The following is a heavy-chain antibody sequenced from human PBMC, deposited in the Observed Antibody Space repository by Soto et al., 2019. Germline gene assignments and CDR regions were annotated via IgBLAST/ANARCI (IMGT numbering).Heavy chain of an antibody. Sequence: PGESLKISCKGSGYSFTSYWIGWVRQMPGKGLEWMGIIYPGDSDTRYSPPFQGQVTISADKSISTAYLQWSSLKASDTAMYYCAKSVAAAGTFFDYWGQGTLVTVSS. V-gene: IGHV5-51*01. CDR1: GYSFTSYW. J-gene: IGHJ4*02. CDR3: AKSVAAAGTFFDY. D-gene: IGHD6-13*01. CDR2: IYPGDSDT.